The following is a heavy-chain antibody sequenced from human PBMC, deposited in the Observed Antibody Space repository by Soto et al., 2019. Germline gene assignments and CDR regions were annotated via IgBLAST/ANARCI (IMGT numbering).Heavy chain of an antibody. CDR1: GGSISSYY. V-gene: IGHV4-59*01. J-gene: IGHJ6*02. CDR2: IYYSGST. D-gene: IGHD3-3*01. CDR3: ARGETGNYDFWSGYPHYYYYGMDV. Sequence: SETLSLTCTVSGGSISSYYWSWIRQPPGKGLEWNGYIYYSGSTNYNPSLKSRVTISVDTSKNQFSLKLSSVTAADTAVYYCARGETGNYDFWSGYPHYYYYGMDVWGQGTTVTVSS.